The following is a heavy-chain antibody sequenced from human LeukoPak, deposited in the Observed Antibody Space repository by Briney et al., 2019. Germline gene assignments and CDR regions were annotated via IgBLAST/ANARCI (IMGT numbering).Heavy chain of an antibody. V-gene: IGHV5-51*01. CDR3: ARPDSTGYYVL. D-gene: IGHD3-22*01. Sequence: GEXXKISFKGSGYRFTNYWITWVRPKPGKGLEGVGIINPGYSHSRYSPSFQGQVTLSDHKSISTAYLQWSSLKASDSAMYYCARPDSTGYYVLWGQGTLVTVSS. CDR2: INPGYSHS. CDR1: GYRFTNYW. J-gene: IGHJ3*01.